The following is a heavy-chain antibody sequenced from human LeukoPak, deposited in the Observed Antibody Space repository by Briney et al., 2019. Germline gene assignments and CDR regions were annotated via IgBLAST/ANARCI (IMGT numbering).Heavy chain of an antibody. CDR3: AISAAGMFDP. CDR2: ISYDGSNK. V-gene: IGHV3-30*03. J-gene: IGHJ5*02. Sequence: GGSLRLSCAASGFTFSSYGMHWVRQAPGKGLEWVAVISYDGSNKYYADSVKGRFTISRDNSKNTLYLQMNSLRAEDTAVYYCAISAAGMFDPWGQGTLVTVSS. CDR1: GFTFSSYG. D-gene: IGHD6-13*01.